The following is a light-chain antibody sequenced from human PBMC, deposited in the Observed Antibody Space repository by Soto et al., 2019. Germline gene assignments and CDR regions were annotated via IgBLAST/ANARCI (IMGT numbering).Light chain of an antibody. CDR3: QQRGT. Sequence: DIQMTQSPSFLSASVGDRITITCRASQNISDYLNWYQQKPGKAPKLVIYAASNLQSGVPSRFSGSGSGTDFTLTISSLQPEDFTTYYCQQRGTFGQGTKLEI. CDR2: AAS. CDR1: QNISDY. J-gene: IGKJ2*01. V-gene: IGKV1-39*01.